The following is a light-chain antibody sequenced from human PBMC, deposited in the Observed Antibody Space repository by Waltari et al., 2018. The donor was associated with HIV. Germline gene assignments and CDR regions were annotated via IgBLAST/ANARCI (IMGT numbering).Light chain of an antibody. CDR1: SSDVGGYNH. J-gene: IGLJ1*01. CDR2: DVS. CDR3: TSYTTINTYG. V-gene: IGLV2-14*03. Sequence: QSALTQPASVSGSPGQSLTISCTGTSSDVGGYNHVSWYQQHPAKAPKVIIYDVSNRPTGVSNRFSGSKSGNTASLTISGLQAEDEADYYCTSYTTINTYGFGTVTKVTVL.